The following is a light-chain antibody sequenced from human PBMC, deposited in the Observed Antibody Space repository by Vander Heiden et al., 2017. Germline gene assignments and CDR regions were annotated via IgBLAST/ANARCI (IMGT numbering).Light chain of an antibody. CDR3: QSRDRSATYWV. CDR1: GLAYQY. J-gene: IGLJ3*02. Sequence: SYELTQPPSVSLSSGRTARITCSVDGLAYQYGYWYQQKPGQAPVLVIYKNSERPSWIPERMSGSSSGTTVTLTISGVHAEDEADYYCQSRDRSATYWVFGGGTKLTVL. CDR2: KNS. V-gene: IGLV3-25*03.